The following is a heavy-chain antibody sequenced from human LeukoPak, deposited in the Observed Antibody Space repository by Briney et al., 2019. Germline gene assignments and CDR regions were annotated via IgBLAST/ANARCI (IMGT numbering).Heavy chain of an antibody. CDR3: ATDRGLHYYYYYGMDV. Sequence: GASVKVSCKVSGYTLTELFMHWVRQAPGKGLEWMGGFDPEDGETIYAQKFQGRVTMTEDTSTDTAYMELSSLGSEDTAVYYCATDRGLHYYYYYGMDVWGQGTTVTVSS. CDR1: GYTLTELF. V-gene: IGHV1-24*01. CDR2: FDPEDGET. D-gene: IGHD5-24*01. J-gene: IGHJ6*02.